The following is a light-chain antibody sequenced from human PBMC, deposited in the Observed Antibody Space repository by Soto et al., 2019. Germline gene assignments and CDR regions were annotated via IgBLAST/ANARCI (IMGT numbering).Light chain of an antibody. J-gene: IGKJ4*01. CDR2: LGS. CDR3: MQALQTPFP. CDR1: QSLLHSNGNTY. Sequence: DVVMTPSPLSLPVTPGEPASISCRSSQSLLHSNGNTYLDWYLQKPGQSPQLLIYLGSNRASGVPDRFSRSGSGTDFTLKISRVEAEDVGVYYCMQALQTPFPFGGGTKVEIK. V-gene: IGKV2-28*01.